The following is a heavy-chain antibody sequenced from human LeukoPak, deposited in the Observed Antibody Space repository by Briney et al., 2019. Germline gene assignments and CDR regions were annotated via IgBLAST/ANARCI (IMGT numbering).Heavy chain of an antibody. V-gene: IGHV3-74*01. J-gene: IGHJ4*02. CDR1: GFTFSSYW. D-gene: IGHD6-19*01. CDR3: ARVIAVAGNYYFDY. Sequence: PGGSLRLSCAASGFTFSSYWMHWVRQAPGKGLVWVSRINSDGSSTSYADSVKGRFTISGDNAKNTLYLQMNSLRAEDTAVYYCARVIAVAGNYYFDYWGQGTLVTVSS. CDR2: INSDGSST.